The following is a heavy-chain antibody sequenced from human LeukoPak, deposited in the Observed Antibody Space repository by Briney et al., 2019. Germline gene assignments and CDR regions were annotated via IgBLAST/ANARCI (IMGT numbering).Heavy chain of an antibody. Sequence: ASVKVSCKASGGTFSSYAINWVRQAPGQGLEWMGIINPSGGSTSYAQKFQGRVTMTRDMSTSTVYMELSSLRSEDTAVYYCARDPIRYYDFWSGYYYYYMDVWGKGTTVTVSS. J-gene: IGHJ6*03. CDR1: GGTFSSYA. CDR3: ARDPIRYYDFWSGYYYYYMDV. V-gene: IGHV1-46*01. D-gene: IGHD3-3*01. CDR2: INPSGGST.